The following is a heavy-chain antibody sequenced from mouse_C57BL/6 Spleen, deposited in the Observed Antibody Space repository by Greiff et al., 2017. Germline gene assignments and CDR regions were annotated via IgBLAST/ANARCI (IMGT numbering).Heavy chain of an antibody. CDR3: ARSFTTVVDYYAMDY. J-gene: IGHJ4*01. CDR1: GYTFTSYW. Sequence: VQLHQPGTELVKPGASVKLSCKASGYTFTSYWMHWVKQRPGQGLEWIGNINPSNGGTNYNEKFKSKATLTVDKSSSTAYMQLSSLTSEDSAVYYCARSFTTVVDYYAMDYWGQGTSVTVSS. V-gene: IGHV1-53*01. CDR2: INPSNGGT. D-gene: IGHD1-1*01.